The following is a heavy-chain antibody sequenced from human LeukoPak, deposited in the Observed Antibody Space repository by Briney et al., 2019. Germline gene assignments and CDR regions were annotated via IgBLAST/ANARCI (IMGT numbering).Heavy chain of an antibody. CDR2: IIPILGIA. D-gene: IGHD2/OR15-2a*01. CDR3: ARDVGISDNWFDP. V-gene: IGHV1-69*04. CDR1: GGTFSSYA. J-gene: IGHJ5*02. Sequence: SVKVSCKASGGTFSSYAISWVRQAPGQGLEWMGRIIPILGIANYAQKFQGRVTITADESTSTAYMELSSLRSEDTAVYYCARDVGISDNWFDPWGQGTLVTVS.